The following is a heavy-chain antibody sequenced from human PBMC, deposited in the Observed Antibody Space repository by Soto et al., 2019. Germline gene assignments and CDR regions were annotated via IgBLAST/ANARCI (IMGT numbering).Heavy chain of an antibody. V-gene: IGHV3-9*01. Sequence: PGGSLRLSCAASGFTFDDYAMHWVRQAPGKGLEWVSGISWNSGSIGYADSVKGRFTIPRDNAKNSLYLQMNSLRAEDTALYYCAKGKSIAVAGTLYCYGMDVWGQGTTVTVSS. CDR2: ISWNSGSI. J-gene: IGHJ6*02. CDR3: AKGKSIAVAGTLYCYGMDV. D-gene: IGHD6-19*01. CDR1: GFTFDDYA.